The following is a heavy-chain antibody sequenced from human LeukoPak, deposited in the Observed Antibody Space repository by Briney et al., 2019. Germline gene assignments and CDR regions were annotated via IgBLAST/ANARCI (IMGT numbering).Heavy chain of an antibody. CDR2: ISGSGGST. J-gene: IGHJ6*02. D-gene: IGHD1-1*01. CDR3: AKGHWLFYYFYGMDV. V-gene: IGHV3-23*01. Sequence: GGSLRLSCAASGFTFSSYAMSWVRQAPGKGLEWVSAISGSGGSTYYADSVKGRFTISRDNSKNTLYLRMSNLRAEDTAIYYCAKGHWLFYYFYGMDVWGQGTTVTVSS. CDR1: GFTFSSYA.